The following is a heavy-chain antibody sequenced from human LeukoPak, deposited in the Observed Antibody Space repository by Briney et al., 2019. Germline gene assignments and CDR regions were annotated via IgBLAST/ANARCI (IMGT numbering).Heavy chain of an antibody. V-gene: IGHV4-39*07. J-gene: IGHJ4*02. CDR3: ARDRGGGTYAKDY. CDR2: IYYSGST. D-gene: IGHD2-8*01. Sequence: SETLSLTCTVSGGSISSSSYYWGWIRQPPGKGLEWIGSIYYSGSTYYNPSLKSRVTISVDTSKNQFSLKLSSVTAADTAVYYCARDRGGGTYAKDYWGQGTLVTVSS. CDR1: GGSISSSSYY.